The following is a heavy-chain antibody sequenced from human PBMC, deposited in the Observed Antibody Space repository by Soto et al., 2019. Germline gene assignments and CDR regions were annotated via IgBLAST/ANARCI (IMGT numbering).Heavy chain of an antibody. J-gene: IGHJ6*03. CDR3: ARRSGYEGGSYYYYYVDF. Sequence: QVQLQESGAGLVKPSETLSLTCTVSGGSISSYYWSWIRQPPGQGLEWIGHINYSGSTNYHPSLRSGATISVDASKKQFSLKLSSVTAADTAVYDCARRSGYEGGSYYYYYVDFWGKGTKVTFSS. CDR1: GGSISSYY. CDR2: INYSGST. D-gene: IGHD5-12*01. V-gene: IGHV4-59*08.